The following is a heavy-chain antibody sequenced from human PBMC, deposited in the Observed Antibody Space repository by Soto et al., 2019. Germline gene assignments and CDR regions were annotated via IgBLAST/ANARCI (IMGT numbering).Heavy chain of an antibody. V-gene: IGHV6-1*01. CDR2: TYYRSKWYN. CDR1: GDSVSSNSAA. J-gene: IGHJ4*02. CDR3: ARARYASGSWGFYLDY. D-gene: IGHD3-10*01. Sequence: SQTLSLTCAISGDSVSSNSAAWNWIRQSPSRGLEWLGRTYYRSKWYNDYAVSVKSRITINPDTSKNQFSLQLNSVTPEDTAVYYCARARYASGSWGFYLDYWGQGTLVTVSS.